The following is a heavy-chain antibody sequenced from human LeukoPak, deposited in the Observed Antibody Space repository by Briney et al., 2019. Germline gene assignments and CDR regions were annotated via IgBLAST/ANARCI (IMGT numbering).Heavy chain of an antibody. J-gene: IGHJ4*02. Sequence: GGSLRLSCAASGFTFSTYEMNWVRQAPGKGLEWVSYISGSGSTIYYADSVKGRFTISRDNAKNSLYLQMSSLRAEDTALYYCAREGGWATTANDYWGQGTLVTVSS. CDR1: GFTFSTYE. V-gene: IGHV3-48*03. CDR3: AREGGWATTANDY. CDR2: ISGSGSTI. D-gene: IGHD1-1*01.